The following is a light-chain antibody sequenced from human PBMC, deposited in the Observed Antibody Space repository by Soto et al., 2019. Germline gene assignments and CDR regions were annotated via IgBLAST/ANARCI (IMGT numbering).Light chain of an antibody. CDR2: EFS. V-gene: IGLV2-14*01. Sequence: QSALTQPASVSGSPGQSITISCTGTSSDVGDYKYVSWYQHHPGEAPKLIVYEFSNRPSGVSNRFSGSKSGNTASLTISGLQAEDEADYYCSSYTSSSTLFGGGTKLTV. J-gene: IGLJ2*01. CDR3: SSYTSSSTL. CDR1: SSDVGDYKY.